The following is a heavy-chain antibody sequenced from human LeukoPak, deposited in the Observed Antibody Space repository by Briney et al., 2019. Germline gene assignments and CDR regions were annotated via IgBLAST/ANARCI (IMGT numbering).Heavy chain of an antibody. Sequence: GRSLRLSCAASGFTFSSYGMHWVRQAPGKGLEWVAVISYDGSNKYYADSVKGRFTISRDNSKNTLYLQMNSLRAEDTAVYYCAKDLYYYDSSGKTPVDYWGQGTLVTVSS. CDR1: GFTFSSYG. CDR2: ISYDGSNK. V-gene: IGHV3-30*18. J-gene: IGHJ4*02. D-gene: IGHD3-22*01. CDR3: AKDLYYYDSSGKTPVDY.